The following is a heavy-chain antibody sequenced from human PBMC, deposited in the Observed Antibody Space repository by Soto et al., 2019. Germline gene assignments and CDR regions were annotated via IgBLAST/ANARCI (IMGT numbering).Heavy chain of an antibody. CDR1: GGTFSSYA. D-gene: IGHD6-6*01. Sequence: QVQLVQSGAEVKKPGSSVKVSCKASGGTFSSYAISWVRQAPGQGLEWMGGIIPIFGTANYAQKFQGRVTITADETTSTAYMELSSLRSEDTDVYYCARGSPIAARTGGHFDYWGQGTLVTVSS. V-gene: IGHV1-69*01. CDR3: ARGSPIAARTGGHFDY. CDR2: IIPIFGTA. J-gene: IGHJ4*02.